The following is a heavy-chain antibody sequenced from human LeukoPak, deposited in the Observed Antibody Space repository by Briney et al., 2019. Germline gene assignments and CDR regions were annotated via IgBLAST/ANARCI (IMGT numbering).Heavy chain of an antibody. J-gene: IGHJ4*02. CDR2: VWSDGSGK. V-gene: IGHV3-33*06. CDR1: GFTFSTYG. CDR3: AKVATGASDGFGEFQSDY. Sequence: GGPLRLSCAASGFTFSTYGMHWVRQAPGKGLEWVALVWSDGSGKFYAVSVNGRFTISRDNSKHTLYLQMNSLRAEDTAVYYCAKVATGASDGFGEFQSDYWGQGTLVTVFS. D-gene: IGHD3-10*01.